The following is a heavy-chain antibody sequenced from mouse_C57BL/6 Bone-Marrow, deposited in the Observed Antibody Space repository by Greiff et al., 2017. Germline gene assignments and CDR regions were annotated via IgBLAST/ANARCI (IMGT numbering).Heavy chain of an antibody. J-gene: IGHJ2*01. V-gene: IGHV1-64*01. D-gene: IGHD2-10*01. CDR1: GYTFTSYW. Sequence: VQLQPPGAELVKPGASVKLSCKASGYTFTSYWMHWVKQRPGQGLEWIGMIHPNSGSTNYNEKFKSKATLTVDKSSSTAYMQLSSLTSEDSAVYYCARSRSYWRPTHFDYWGQGTTLTVSS. CDR3: ARSRSYWRPTHFDY. CDR2: IHPNSGST.